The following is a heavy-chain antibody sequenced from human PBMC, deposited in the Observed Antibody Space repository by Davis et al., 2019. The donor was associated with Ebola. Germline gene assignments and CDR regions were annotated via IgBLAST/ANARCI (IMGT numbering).Heavy chain of an antibody. CDR1: GGTFSSYA. J-gene: IGHJ6*02. V-gene: IGHV1-69*05. CDR3: AAAFYYYGMDV. D-gene: IGHD3-3*02. Sequence: AASVKVSCKASGGTFSSYAISWVRQAPGQGLEWMGGIIPIFGTANYAQKFQERVTITRDMSTSTAYMELSSLRSEDTAVYYCAAAFYYYGMDVWGQGTTVTVSS. CDR2: IIPIFGTA.